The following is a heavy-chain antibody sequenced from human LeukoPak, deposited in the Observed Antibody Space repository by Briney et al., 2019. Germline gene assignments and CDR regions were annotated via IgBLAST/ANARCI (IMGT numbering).Heavy chain of an antibody. J-gene: IGHJ4*02. CDR1: GFAFRRFA. V-gene: IGHV3-23*01. D-gene: IGHD3-22*01. Sequence: GGSLRLSCSASGFAFRRFAMTWVRHLPGKGLDWVSTISGNGHQTYYGDSVKGRFSVSRDNSKNILYLQMDSLRADDSALYYCAKDANYYDSSGFFIPFDNWGQGTLVTVSS. CDR2: ISGNGHQT. CDR3: AKDANYYDSSGFFIPFDN.